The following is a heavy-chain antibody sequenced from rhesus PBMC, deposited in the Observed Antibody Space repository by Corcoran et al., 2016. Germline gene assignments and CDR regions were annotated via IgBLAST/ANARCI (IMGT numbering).Heavy chain of an antibody. V-gene: IGHV3-178*01. Sequence: EVQLVESGGGLVQPGGSLRLSCAASGFTFSDYYMSWVRQAPGKGLEWVLRISNGGGRTWYADSVKGRFTISRENAKNTLYFQMNSLRAEDTAVYYCARERISPYYFDYWGQGVLVTVSS. CDR2: ISNGGGRT. CDR1: GFTFSDYY. J-gene: IGHJ4*01. D-gene: IGHD2-15*01. CDR3: ARERISPYYFDY.